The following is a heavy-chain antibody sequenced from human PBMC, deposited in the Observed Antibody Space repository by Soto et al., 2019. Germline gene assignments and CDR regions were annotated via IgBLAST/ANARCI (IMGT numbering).Heavy chain of an antibody. J-gene: IGHJ6*02. V-gene: IGHV1-69*13. Sequence: SVKVSCKASGGTFSSYAISWVRQAPGQGLEWMGGIIPIFGTANYAQKFQGRVTITADESTSTAYMELSSLRSEDTAVYYCARDKNLRVYAPYYYYYGMDVWGQGTTVTVSS. CDR3: ARDKNLRVYAPYYYYYGMDV. D-gene: IGHD2-8*01. CDR2: IIPIFGTA. CDR1: GGTFSSYA.